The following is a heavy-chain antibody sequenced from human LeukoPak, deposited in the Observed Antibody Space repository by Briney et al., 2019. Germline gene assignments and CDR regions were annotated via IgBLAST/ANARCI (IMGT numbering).Heavy chain of an antibody. CDR3: TKETPQMDV. CDR2: ISSTGNTV. J-gene: IGHJ6*04. D-gene: IGHD2-15*01. Sequence: GGSLRLSCAASGFTFSSYGMHWVRQAPGQGLEWVAYISSTGNTVHYAGSVKGRFTISRDNAKNSLYLQMNRLRAEDTAVYYCTKETPQMDVWGKGTTVTVSS. CDR1: GFTFSSYG. V-gene: IGHV3-48*04.